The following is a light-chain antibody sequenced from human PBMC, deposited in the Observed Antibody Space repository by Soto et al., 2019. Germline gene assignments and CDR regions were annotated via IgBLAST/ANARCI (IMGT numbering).Light chain of an antibody. CDR3: QQRSNLPPT. CDR2: DAF. J-gene: IGKJ5*01. Sequence: EIVLTQSPATLSLSPGERTMLSCRASQTISSSLAWYQQKPGQAPRLLIYDAFNRVTGIPARISGSGSGTDFTLTVSSLEPEDFTVYYCQQRSNLPPTFGQGTRLEIK. V-gene: IGKV3-11*01. CDR1: QTISSS.